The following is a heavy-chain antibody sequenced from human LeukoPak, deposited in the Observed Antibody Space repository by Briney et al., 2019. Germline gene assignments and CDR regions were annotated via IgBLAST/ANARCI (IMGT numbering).Heavy chain of an antibody. CDR1: GFTFSSYS. J-gene: IGHJ3*02. CDR2: ISSSSSYI. V-gene: IGHV3-21*01. CDR3: AWIYRAFDI. D-gene: IGHD2-2*03. Sequence: GGSLRLSCAASGFTFSSYSMNWVRQAPGKGLEWVSSISSSSSYICYADSVKGRFTISRDNAKNSLYLQMNSLRAEDTAVYYCAWIYRAFDIWGQGTMVTVSS.